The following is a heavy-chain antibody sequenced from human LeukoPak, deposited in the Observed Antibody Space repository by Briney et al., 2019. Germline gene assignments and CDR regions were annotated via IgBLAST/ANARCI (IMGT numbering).Heavy chain of an antibody. CDR3: ARVDSYGGSY. V-gene: IGHV3-30-3*01. Sequence: GRSLRLSCAASGFTFSTYAMHWVRQAPGKGLEWVAVISYDGSNKYYADSVKGRFTISRDSSKNTLYLQMNSLRAEDTAVYYCARVDSYGGSYWGQGTLVTVSS. CDR1: GFTFSTYA. CDR2: ISYDGSNK. D-gene: IGHD5-18*01. J-gene: IGHJ4*02.